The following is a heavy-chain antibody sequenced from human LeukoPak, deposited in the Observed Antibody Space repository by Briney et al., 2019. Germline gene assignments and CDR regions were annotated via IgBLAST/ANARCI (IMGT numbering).Heavy chain of an antibody. CDR2: IHPNSGGT. V-gene: IGHV1-2*02. CDR3: ARVVVRDANNYKDY. Sequence: ASVKVSCKASGYIFTGYYLHWVRQAPGQGLECMGWIHPNSGGTNYAQKFQGRVTMTRDTSISTAYLDLSRLRSDDTAVYYCARVVVRDANNYKDYWGQGTLVTVSS. CDR1: GYIFTGYY. D-gene: IGHD5-24*01. J-gene: IGHJ4*02.